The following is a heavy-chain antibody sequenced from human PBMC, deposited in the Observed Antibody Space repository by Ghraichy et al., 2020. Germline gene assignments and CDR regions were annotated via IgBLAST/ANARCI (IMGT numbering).Heavy chain of an antibody. CDR3: ANTVTTRSTDWFDP. CDR2: ISAGGVT. D-gene: IGHD4-11*01. J-gene: IGHJ5*02. V-gene: IGHV4-39*07. Sequence: GALRLSCTVSGGSINQNSYYWAWIRQPPGKGLEWIGSISAGGVTYYKPSLKSRLTLSVDTSANQFSLKLTSVNAADTAVYFCANTVTTRSTDWFDPWGQGTLVTVSS. CDR1: GGSINQNSYY.